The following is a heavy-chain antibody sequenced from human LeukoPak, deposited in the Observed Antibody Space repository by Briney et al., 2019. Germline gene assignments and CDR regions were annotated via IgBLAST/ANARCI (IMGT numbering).Heavy chain of an antibody. CDR1: GFTFSSYE. J-gene: IGHJ4*02. CDR2: ISSSGSTI. V-gene: IGHV3-48*03. CDR3: ARFLSSSWYLKSFDY. D-gene: IGHD6-13*01. Sequence: PGGSLRLSCAASGFTFSSYEMNWVRQAPGKGLEWVSYISSSGSTIYYADSVKGRFTISRDNAKNSLYLQMNSLRAEDTAVYYCARFLSSSWYLKSFDYWGQGTPVTVSS.